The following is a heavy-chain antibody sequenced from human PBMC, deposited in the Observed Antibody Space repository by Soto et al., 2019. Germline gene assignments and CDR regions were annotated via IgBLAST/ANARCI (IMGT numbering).Heavy chain of an antibody. D-gene: IGHD6-13*01. J-gene: IGHJ6*02. CDR2: IIPIFGTA. CDR3: ARGRRIAAAGIYYYYYGMDV. V-gene: IGHV1-69*13. Sequence: SVKVSCKASGGTFSSYAISWVRQAPGQRLEWMGGIIPIFGTANYAQKFQGRVTITADESTSTAYMELSSLRSEDTAVYYCARGRRIAAAGIYYYYYGMDVWGQGTTVTVPS. CDR1: GGTFSSYA.